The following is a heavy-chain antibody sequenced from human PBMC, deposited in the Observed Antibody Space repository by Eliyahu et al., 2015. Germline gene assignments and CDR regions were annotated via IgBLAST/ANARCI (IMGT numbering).Heavy chain of an antibody. CDR2: INTNTGNP. CDR1: GXTFXXYX. Sequence: QVQLVQSGSELKKPGASVXVSCXASGXTFXXYXXNWVRQAPGQGLEWMGWINTNTGNPTYAQGFTGRFVFSLDTSVSTAYLQISSLKAEDTAVYYCARDSLLWFRELLSNWFDPWGQGTLVTVSS. D-gene: IGHD3-10*01. V-gene: IGHV7-4-1*02. CDR3: ARDSLLWFRELLSNWFDP. J-gene: IGHJ5*02.